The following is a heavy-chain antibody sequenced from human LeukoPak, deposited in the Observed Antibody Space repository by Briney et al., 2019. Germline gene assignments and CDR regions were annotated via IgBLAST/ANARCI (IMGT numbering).Heavy chain of an antibody. CDR3: ARESTIFGVVMGFDY. CDR2: IYHSGST. D-gene: IGHD3-3*01. CDR1: GGSISSGGYY. V-gene: IGHV4-30-2*01. J-gene: IGHJ4*02. Sequence: PSQTLSLTCTVSGGSISSGGYYWSWIRQPPGKGLEWIGYIYHSGSTYYNPSLKSRVTISVDRSKNQFSLKLSSVTAADTAVYYCARESTIFGVVMGFDYWGQGTLVTVSS.